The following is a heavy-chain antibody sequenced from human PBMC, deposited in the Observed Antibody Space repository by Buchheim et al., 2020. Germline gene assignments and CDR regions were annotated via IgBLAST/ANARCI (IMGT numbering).Heavy chain of an antibody. J-gene: IGHJ5*02. Sequence: QITLKESGPTLVKPTQTLTLTCTFSGFSLSTSGVGVGWIRRPPGKALEWLALIYWDDDKRYSPSLKSRPTITKDTSKNQVGLTMTNMDPVDTATYYCAHKGGWVCSSTSCYNKESDWFDPWGQGTL. V-gene: IGHV2-5*02. CDR3: AHKGGWVCSSTSCYNKESDWFDP. CDR1: GFSLSTSGVG. CDR2: IYWDDDK. D-gene: IGHD2-2*02.